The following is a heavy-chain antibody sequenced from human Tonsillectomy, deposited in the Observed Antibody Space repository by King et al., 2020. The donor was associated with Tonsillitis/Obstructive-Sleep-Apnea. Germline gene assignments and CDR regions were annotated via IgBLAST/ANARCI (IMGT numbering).Heavy chain of an antibody. CDR3: ARRYFDGHYYSYMDV. Sequence: VQLVESGAEVKKPGESLRISCKGSGYSFTNYWIDWVRQMPGKGLEWMGTIDPSDSYTNYSPSFQGHVTISADKSISTAYLQWSSLKASDTAMYYCARRYFDGHYYSYMDVWGKGTTVTVSS. CDR2: IDPSDSYT. V-gene: IGHV5-10-1*01. D-gene: IGHD3-9*01. J-gene: IGHJ6*03. CDR1: GYSFTNYW.